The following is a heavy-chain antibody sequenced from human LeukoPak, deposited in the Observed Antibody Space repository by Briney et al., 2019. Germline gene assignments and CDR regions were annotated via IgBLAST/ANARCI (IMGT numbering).Heavy chain of an antibody. CDR1: GFTFTTAW. CDR2: VTSKNDGGTT. CDR3: TTDWGSSRYRYY. Sequence: GGSLRLSCAASGFTFTTAWMNWVRQAPGKGLEWVGRVTSKNDGGTTDYAAPVKGRFTISRDDSKNTLYLQMNSLQTEDTAVYYCTTDWGSSRYRYYWGQGTLVTVSS. J-gene: IGHJ4*02. V-gene: IGHV3-15*01. D-gene: IGHD6-13*01.